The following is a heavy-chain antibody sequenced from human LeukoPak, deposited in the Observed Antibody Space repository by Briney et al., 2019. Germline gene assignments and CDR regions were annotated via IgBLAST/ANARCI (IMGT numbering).Heavy chain of an antibody. J-gene: IGHJ4*02. V-gene: IGHV1-3*01. Sequence: PGASVKVSCKASGYTFTSYAMHWVRQAPGQRLEWMGWINAGNGNTKYSQKFQGRVTITRDTSASTAYMELSSLRSEDTAVYYCARGADQLLWFGELSYYFDYWGQGTLVTVSS. D-gene: IGHD3-10*01. CDR3: ARGADQLLWFGELSYYFDY. CDR1: GYTFTSYA. CDR2: INAGNGNT.